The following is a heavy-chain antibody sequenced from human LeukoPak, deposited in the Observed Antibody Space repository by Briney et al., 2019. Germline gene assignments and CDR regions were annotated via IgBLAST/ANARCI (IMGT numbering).Heavy chain of an antibody. CDR1: GYRFTSSW. J-gene: IGHJ4*02. CDR2: IYPGDSDT. V-gene: IGHV5-51*01. Sequence: ESLKISCKGSGYRFTSSWIGWVRQMPGKGLEWMGIIYPGDSDTRYSPSFQGQVTILADKSISTAYLQWSSLKASDTAMYYCASMPNLDIIYWGQGTLVTVSS. CDR3: ASMPNLDIIY. D-gene: IGHD5-12*01.